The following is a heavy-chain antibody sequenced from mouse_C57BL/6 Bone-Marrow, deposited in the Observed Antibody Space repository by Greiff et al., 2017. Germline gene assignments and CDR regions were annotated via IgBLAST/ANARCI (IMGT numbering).Heavy chain of an antibody. CDR3: ARVNSNYAAMDY. CDR2: SRNKANDYTT. CDR1: GFTFSDFY. Sequence: DVQLVESGGGLVQSGRSLRLSCATSGFTFSDFYMEWVRQAPGKGLEWIAASRNKANDYTTEYSASVKGRFIVSRDTSQSILYLQMNALRAEDTAIYYCARVNSNYAAMDYWGQGTSVTVSS. D-gene: IGHD2-5*01. V-gene: IGHV7-1*01. J-gene: IGHJ4*01.